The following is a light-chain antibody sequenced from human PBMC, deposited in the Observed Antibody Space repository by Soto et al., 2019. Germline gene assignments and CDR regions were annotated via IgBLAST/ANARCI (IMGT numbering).Light chain of an antibody. CDR2: GAS. J-gene: IGKJ1*01. V-gene: IGKV3-20*01. Sequence: EIVLTQSPGTLSLSPGERATLSCRASQSFSRSYLSWYQQKPGQAPRLLIYGASSRATGIPDRFSGSGSGTDFTLTISRLEPEDFAVYYCQQYGSAPPTFGQGTKVDIK. CDR1: QSFSRSY. CDR3: QQYGSAPPT.